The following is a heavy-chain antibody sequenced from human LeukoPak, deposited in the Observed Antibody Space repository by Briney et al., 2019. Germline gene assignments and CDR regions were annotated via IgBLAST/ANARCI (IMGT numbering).Heavy chain of an antibody. V-gene: IGHV3-49*04. D-gene: IGHD1-26*01. CDR2: IRSKVYGGAI. J-gene: IGHJ4*02. Sequence: GGSLRLSCTASGFTFGDYAMNWVRQAPGKGLEWIGFIRSKVYGGAIEYAASVKGRFTISRDDSKSIAYLQMNSLKTEDTAVYYCTRGSGSGSSQDLFDSWGQGTLVTVSS. CDR3: TRGSGSGSSQDLFDS. CDR1: GFTFGDYA.